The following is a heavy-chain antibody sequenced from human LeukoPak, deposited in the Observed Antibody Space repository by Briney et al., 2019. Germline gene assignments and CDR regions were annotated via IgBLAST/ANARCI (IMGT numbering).Heavy chain of an antibody. CDR2: TSDRGDYT. V-gene: IGHV3-23*01. CDR1: GFTFTSYS. CDR3: IVFGDSNH. D-gene: IGHD4-17*01. Sequence: GSLRLSCAASGFTFTSYSMSWVRQAPGKGLEWVSGTSDRGDYTYYADSVKGRFTISRDSSKNTLFLQMNSLRVEDTAVYYCIVFGDSNHWGQGTLVTVSS. J-gene: IGHJ5*02.